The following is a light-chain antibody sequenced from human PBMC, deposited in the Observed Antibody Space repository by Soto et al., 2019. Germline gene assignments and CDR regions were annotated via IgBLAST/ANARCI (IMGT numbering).Light chain of an antibody. CDR2: GAS. CDR1: QSVSSNY. CDR3: QQYGSSLRT. Sequence: EIVLTQSPGTLSLSPGERATLSCRASQSVSSNYLAWYQQKPGQAPRLLIYGASSRATGIPDRFSGSGSGTDFNFTISRLEPEDFAVYYCQQYGSSLRTFGQGTKVEIK. V-gene: IGKV3-20*01. J-gene: IGKJ1*01.